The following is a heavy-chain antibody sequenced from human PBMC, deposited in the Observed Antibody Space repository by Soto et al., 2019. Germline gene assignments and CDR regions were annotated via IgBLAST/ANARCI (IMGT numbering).Heavy chain of an antibody. CDR1: GFTFSTYA. Sequence: QVQLVESGGGVVQPGRSLRLACAASGFTFSTYAMHWVRQAPGKGLEWVAVISYDGSNKYYAYSVKGRFTISRDSSKNTLYLQMNSLRAEDTAVYYCARAEGRWLQLGDYWGQGTLVTVSS. J-gene: IGHJ4*02. D-gene: IGHD5-12*01. CDR2: ISYDGSNK. CDR3: ARAEGRWLQLGDY. V-gene: IGHV3-30-3*01.